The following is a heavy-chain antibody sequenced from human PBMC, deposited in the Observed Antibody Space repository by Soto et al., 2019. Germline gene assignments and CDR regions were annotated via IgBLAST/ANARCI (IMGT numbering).Heavy chain of an antibody. V-gene: IGHV1-18*01. CDR1: GYTFTRYG. CDR2: ISAYNGNT. J-gene: IGHJ4*02. Sequence: ASVKVSCKASGYTFTRYGISWVRQAPGQGLEWMGWISAYNGNTKHAQKLQGRVTMTTDTSTSTAYMELSSLRSEDTAVYYCAQDLPSDYYDSSGYYPLDYWGQGTLVIVSS. CDR3: AQDLPSDYYDSSGYYPLDY. D-gene: IGHD3-22*01.